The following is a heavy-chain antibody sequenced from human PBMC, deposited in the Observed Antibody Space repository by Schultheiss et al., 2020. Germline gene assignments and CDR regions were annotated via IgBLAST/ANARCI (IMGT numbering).Heavy chain of an antibody. CDR2: IIPIFGTA. V-gene: IGHV1-69*05. D-gene: IGHD6-13*01. Sequence: SVKVSCKASGGTFSSYAISWVRQAPGQGLEWMGWIIPIFGTANYAQKFQGRVTMTTDTSTSTAYMELRSLRSDDTAVYYCARTASSSFCGWFDPWGQGTLVNVSA. CDR3: ARTASSSFCGWFDP. CDR1: GGTFSSYA. J-gene: IGHJ5*02.